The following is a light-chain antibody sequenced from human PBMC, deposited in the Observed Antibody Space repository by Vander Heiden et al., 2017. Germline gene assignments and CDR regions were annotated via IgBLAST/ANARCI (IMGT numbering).Light chain of an antibody. CDR1: QSLLHSNGNTY. J-gene: IGKJ3*01. Sequence: DIVMIQSPLSLSVTPGAPASISCRSSQSLLHSNGNTYLNWYLQKPGQSPHLLIYLGSNRASGVPDRFSGSGSGTDFTLKISRVEAEDVGIYYCMQTLQSPFTFGPGTKVDIK. V-gene: IGKV2-28*01. CDR2: LGS. CDR3: MQTLQSPFT.